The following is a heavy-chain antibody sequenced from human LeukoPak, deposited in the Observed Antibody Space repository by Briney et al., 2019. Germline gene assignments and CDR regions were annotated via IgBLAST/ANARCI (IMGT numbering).Heavy chain of an antibody. V-gene: IGHV4-34*01. J-gene: IGHJ6*02. CDR3: ARANSYDSSGRLYGMDV. Sequence: KPSETLSLTCAVYGGSFSGYYWSWIRQPPGKGLEWIGEINHSGSTNYNPSLKSRVTISVDTSKNQSSLKLSSVTAADTAVYYCARANSYDSSGRLYGMDVWGQGTTVTVSS. CDR1: GGSFSGYY. CDR2: INHSGST. D-gene: IGHD3-22*01.